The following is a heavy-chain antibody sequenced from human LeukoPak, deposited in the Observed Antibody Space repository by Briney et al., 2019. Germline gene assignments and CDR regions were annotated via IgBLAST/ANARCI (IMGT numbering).Heavy chain of an antibody. V-gene: IGHV4-38-2*02. CDR1: GYSISSGYS. CDR2: IYHSGST. D-gene: IGHD5-24*01. J-gene: IGHJ4*02. Sequence: SETLSLTCTVSGYSISSGYSWGWIRQPPGKGLEWIASIYHSGSTYYNPSLKSRVTISVDTSKNQFSLKLSSVTAADTAVYYCARNGEGGVEMATILDYWGQGTLVTASS. CDR3: ARNGEGGVEMATILDY.